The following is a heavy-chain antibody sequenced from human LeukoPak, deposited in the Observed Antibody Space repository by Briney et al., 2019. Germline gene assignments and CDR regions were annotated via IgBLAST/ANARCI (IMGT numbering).Heavy chain of an antibody. Sequence: GASVTLRFSASGYTFTCYDNPLGRQAPGHGLEWMGWINPNSGGTNYAQKFQGRVTMTRDTSISTAYMKLSRLRSDDTAVYYCASGIYSAGDFYYGMAVGGQGTTVTVSS. CDR2: INPNSGGT. CDR1: GYTFTCYD. J-gene: IGHJ6*02. V-gene: IGHV1-2*02. CDR3: ASGIYSAGDFYYGMAV. D-gene: IGHD6-13*01.